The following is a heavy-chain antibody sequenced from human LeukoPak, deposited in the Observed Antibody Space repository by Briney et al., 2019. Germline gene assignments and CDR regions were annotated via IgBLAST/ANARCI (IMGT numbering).Heavy chain of an antibody. CDR1: GFSFSTST. CDR2: IGKTSRDM. CDR3: VRGDNRDY. V-gene: IGHV3-21*01. Sequence: GRSLRLSCAPSGFSFSTSTMNWVRQAPGKGLEWISSIGKTSRDMYYADSVRGRFTISRDNAKNSLFLLMNSLRVEDTSVYYCVRGDNRDYWGQGTLVTVSS. J-gene: IGHJ4*02. D-gene: IGHD1-14*01.